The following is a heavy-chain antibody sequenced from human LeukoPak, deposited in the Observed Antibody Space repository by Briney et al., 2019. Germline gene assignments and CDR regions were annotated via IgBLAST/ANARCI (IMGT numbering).Heavy chain of an antibody. CDR2: IRGDDYT. V-gene: IGHV3-23*01. D-gene: IGHD4/OR15-4a*01. Sequence: GGSLRLSCAASGFTFSTYAMSWVRQAPGKGLEWVSTIRGDDYTYYADSVKGRFTISRDNPKNTLSLQMDSLRAEDTALYYCAKGRLDPNLVLHYWGQGTLVTVSS. CDR3: AKGRLDPNLVLHY. J-gene: IGHJ4*02. CDR1: GFTFSTYA.